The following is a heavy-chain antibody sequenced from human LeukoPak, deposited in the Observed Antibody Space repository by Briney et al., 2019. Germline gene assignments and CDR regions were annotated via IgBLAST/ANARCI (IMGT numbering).Heavy chain of an antibody. CDR3: ARRGRPYNLYYFDY. D-gene: IGHD1-14*01. V-gene: IGHV1-8*02. CDR2: MNPNSGNT. CDR1: GYTFTGYY. J-gene: IGHJ4*02. Sequence: ASVKVSCKASGYTFTGYYMHWVRQAPGQGLEWMGWMNPNSGNTGYAQKFQGRVTMTRNTSISTAYMELSSLRSEDTAVYYCARRGRPYNLYYFDYWGQGTLVTVSS.